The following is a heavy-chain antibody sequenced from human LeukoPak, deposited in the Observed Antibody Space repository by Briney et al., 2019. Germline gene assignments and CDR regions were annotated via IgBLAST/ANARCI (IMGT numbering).Heavy chain of an antibody. V-gene: IGHV3-23*01. CDR3: AKLIAAAGDY. CDR2: ISGSSSNT. CDR1: GFTFSTYA. Sequence: GGSLRLSCAASGFTFSTYAMSWFRQAPGKGLEWVSAISGSSSNTYYADSVKGRFTISRDNSQNTLYLQMNSLRAEDTAVYYCAKLIAAAGDYWGQGTLVTVSS. D-gene: IGHD6-13*01. J-gene: IGHJ4*02.